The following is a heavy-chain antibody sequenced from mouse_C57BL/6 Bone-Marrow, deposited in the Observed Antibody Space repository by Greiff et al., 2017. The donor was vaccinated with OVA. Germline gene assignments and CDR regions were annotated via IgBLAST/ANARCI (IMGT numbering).Heavy chain of an antibody. CDR2: INPGSGGT. CDR3: ARRYGNRLYYYAMDY. D-gene: IGHD2-1*01. Sequence: QVQLQQSGAELVRPGTSVKVSCKASGYAFTNYLIEWVKQRPGQGLEWIGVINPGSGGTNYNEKFKGKATLTADKSSSTAYMQLSSLTSEDSAVYFCARRYGNRLYYYAMDYWGQGTSVTVSS. J-gene: IGHJ4*01. V-gene: IGHV1-54*01. CDR1: GYAFTNYL.